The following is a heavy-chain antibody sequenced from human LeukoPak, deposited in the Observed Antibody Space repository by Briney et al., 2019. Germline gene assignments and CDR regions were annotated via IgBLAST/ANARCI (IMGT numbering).Heavy chain of an antibody. CDR1: GFTFSSYW. V-gene: IGHV3-7*05. D-gene: IGHD3-3*01. J-gene: IGHJ4*02. CDR3: ARDGPHYDFWSGSAY. CDR2: INEDGSEK. Sequence: PGGSLRLSCVASGFTFSSYWMSWVRQAPGKGLEWVANINEDGSEKYYVESVKGRFTISRDNAKNSLYLQMDSLRAEDTAVYYCARDGPHYDFWSGSAYWGQGTLVTVSS.